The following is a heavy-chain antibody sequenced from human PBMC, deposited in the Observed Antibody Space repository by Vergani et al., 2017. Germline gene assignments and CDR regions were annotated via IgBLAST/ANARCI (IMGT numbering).Heavy chain of an antibody. J-gene: IGHJ6*02. CDR3: ARDSRGGSGWTYYYYYYGMDV. CDR2: IYYSGST. CDR1: GGSISSYY. Sequence: QVQLQESGPGLVKPSETLSLTCTVSGGSISSYYWSWIRQPPGKGLEWIGYIYYSGSTNYNPSLKSRVSISVDTSKNQFSLKLSSVTAADTAVYYCARDSRGGSGWTYYYYYYGMDVWGQGTTVTVSS. V-gene: IGHV4-59*01. D-gene: IGHD6-19*01.